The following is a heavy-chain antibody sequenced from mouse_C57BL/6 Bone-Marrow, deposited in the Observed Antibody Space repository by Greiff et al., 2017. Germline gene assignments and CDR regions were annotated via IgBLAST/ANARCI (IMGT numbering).Heavy chain of an antibody. CDR3: ARYDYEGFYY. V-gene: IGHV1-64*01. J-gene: IGHJ2*01. CDR1: GYTFTSYW. D-gene: IGHD2-4*01. Sequence: QVKLQQPGAELVKPGASVKLSCKASGYTFTSYWMHWVKQRPGQGLEWIGMIHPNSGSTNYNEKFKSKATLTVDKSSSTAYMQLSSLTSEDSAVYYCARYDYEGFYYWGQGTTRTVSS. CDR2: IHPNSGST.